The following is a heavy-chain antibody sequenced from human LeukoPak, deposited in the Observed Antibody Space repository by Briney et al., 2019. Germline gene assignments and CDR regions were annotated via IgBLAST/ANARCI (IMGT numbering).Heavy chain of an antibody. V-gene: IGHV3-30*18. CDR1: GFTFISYA. CDR2: ISYDGSNI. D-gene: IGHD2/OR15-2a*01. CDR3: ANSTPVDGDY. J-gene: IGHJ4*02. Sequence: PGGALRHSFATSGFTFISYARHRGRRAPAKGLEWVAVISYDGSNIYYEESVKGRFTISRDNSKNTLYLQMNSMRAEDTAVYYCANSTPVDGDYWGQGTLVTVSS.